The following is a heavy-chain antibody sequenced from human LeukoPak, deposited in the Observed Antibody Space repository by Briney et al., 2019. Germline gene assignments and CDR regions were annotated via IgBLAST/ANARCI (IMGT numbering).Heavy chain of an antibody. V-gene: IGHV3-30*02. Sequence: GGSLRLSFAGCGFSFSSYGMHWVRQAPGKGLEWMAFIRSDGSNKYSADSVKGRFTISIDDSKHTLYLQMNSLRAEYTAEDYCARILDNAWGELGYWGQGTLVTVSS. CDR1: GFSFSSYG. J-gene: IGHJ4*02. CDR3: ARILDNAWGELGY. D-gene: IGHD3-16*01. CDR2: IRSDGSNK.